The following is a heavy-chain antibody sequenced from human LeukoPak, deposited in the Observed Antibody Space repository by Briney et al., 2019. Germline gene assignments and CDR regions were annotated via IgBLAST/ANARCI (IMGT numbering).Heavy chain of an antibody. CDR1: GFTFSSYA. CDR2: FSGSGGST. J-gene: IGHJ4*02. Sequence: GGSLRLSCAASGFTFSSYAMSWVRQAPGKGLECISGFSGSGGSTYYADSVKGRFTISRDNSKNTLYLQMNSLRAEDTAVYYCARDRTGDYYGSGSYFDYWGQGTLVTVSS. D-gene: IGHD3-10*01. CDR3: ARDRTGDYYGSGSYFDY. V-gene: IGHV3-23*01.